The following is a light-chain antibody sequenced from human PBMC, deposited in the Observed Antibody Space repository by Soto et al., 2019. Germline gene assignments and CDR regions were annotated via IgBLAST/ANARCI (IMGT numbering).Light chain of an antibody. J-gene: IGKJ4*01. CDR2: GAS. Sequence: MTQSPATLSVSPGERVTLSCTASQSVSGNLAWYQQKPGQAPRLLIHGASTRATDIPARFSGSGSGTEFTLTITSLQSEDFAVYYCQQYHNWPPGLTFGGGTKVDIK. V-gene: IGKV3-15*01. CDR1: QSVSGN. CDR3: QQYHNWPPGLT.